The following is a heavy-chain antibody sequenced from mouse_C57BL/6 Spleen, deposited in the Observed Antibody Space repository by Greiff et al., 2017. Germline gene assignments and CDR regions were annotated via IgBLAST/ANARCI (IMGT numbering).Heavy chain of an antibody. Sequence: EVKLVESGEGLVKPGGSLKLSCAASGFTFSSYAMSWVRQTPEKRLEWVAYISSGGDYIYYADTVKGRFTISRDNARNTLYLQMSSLKSEDTAMYYCTRGYRGYYAMDYWGQGTSVTVSS. D-gene: IGHD2-2*01. CDR1: GFTFSSYA. CDR2: ISSGGDYI. CDR3: TRGYRGYYAMDY. J-gene: IGHJ4*01. V-gene: IGHV5-9-1*02.